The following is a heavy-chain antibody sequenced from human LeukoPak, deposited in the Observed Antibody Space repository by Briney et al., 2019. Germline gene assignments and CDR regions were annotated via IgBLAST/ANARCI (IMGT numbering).Heavy chain of an antibody. J-gene: IGHJ6*04. CDR3: AKILRPVTSFPQFYSFGMDV. CDR1: GFSFRDFA. D-gene: IGHD4-17*01. CDR2: VSGTGDDT. Sequence: AGSLRLSCAASGFSFRDFAMTWVRQAPGKGLEWVSTVSGTGDDTYCSDTVKGRFTMSRDNSENTLDLQMNSLRVEDTAVYYCAKILRPVTSFPQFYSFGMDVWGKGATVTVSS. V-gene: IGHV3-23*01.